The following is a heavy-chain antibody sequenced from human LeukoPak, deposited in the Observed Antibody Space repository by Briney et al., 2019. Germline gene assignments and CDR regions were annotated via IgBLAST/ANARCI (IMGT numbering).Heavy chain of an antibody. CDR1: GGSFSGYY. J-gene: IGHJ5*02. CDR2: VNHSGST. V-gene: IGHV4-34*01. D-gene: IGHD3-3*01. CDR3: ARGPITYYDFWSGYTRYNWFDP. Sequence: PSETLSLTCAVYGGSFSGYYWSWIRQPPGKGLEWIGEVNHSGSTNYNPSLKSRVTISVDTSKNQFSLKLSSVTAADTAVYYCARGPITYYDFWSGYTRYNWFDPWGQGTLVTVSS.